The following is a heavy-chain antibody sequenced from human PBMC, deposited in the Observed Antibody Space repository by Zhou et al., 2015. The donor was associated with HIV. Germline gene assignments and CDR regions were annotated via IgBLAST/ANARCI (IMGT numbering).Heavy chain of an antibody. CDR3: ARGAATTFGYYNGMDV. CDR1: EGTFSSYG. J-gene: IGHJ6*02. Sequence: QVQLVQSGTEVKKPGSSVKVSCKASEGTFSSYGISWVRQAPGQGLEWMGWISPYNGRTNYAQDFQGRVTMTTDISASTAFLELKNLRSDDAAVYYCARGAATTFGYYNGMDVWGQGTTVTVSS. V-gene: IGHV1-18*01. CDR2: ISPYNGRT. D-gene: IGHD3-10*02.